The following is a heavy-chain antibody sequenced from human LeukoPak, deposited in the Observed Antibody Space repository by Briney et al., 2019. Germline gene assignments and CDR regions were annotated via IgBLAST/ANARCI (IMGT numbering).Heavy chain of an antibody. D-gene: IGHD5-24*01. CDR2: IYHSGST. J-gene: IGHJ3*02. V-gene: IGHV4-38-2*02. CDR3: ARERSPRAFDI. Sequence: SETLSLTCTVSGGSISSGYYWGWIRQPPGKGLEWIGSIYHSGSTYYNPSLKSRVTISVDTSKNQFSLKLSSVTAADTAVYYCARERSPRAFDIWGQGTMVTVSS. CDR1: GGSISSGYY.